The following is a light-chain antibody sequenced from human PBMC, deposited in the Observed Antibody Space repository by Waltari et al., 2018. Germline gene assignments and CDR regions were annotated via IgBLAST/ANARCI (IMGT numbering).Light chain of an antibody. CDR3: ATRDEGPTVV. V-gene: IGLV1-47*01. Sequence: QSVLTQPPSASGTPGKRVTISCSGSLSNIGTQYLYWYQQLPGTAPKLLIYLTHHRPSGVPARFSASKSGTSASLAISGLRFEDEGDYYCATRDEGPTVVFGGGTKVTVL. J-gene: IGLJ2*01. CDR2: LTH. CDR1: LSNIGTQY.